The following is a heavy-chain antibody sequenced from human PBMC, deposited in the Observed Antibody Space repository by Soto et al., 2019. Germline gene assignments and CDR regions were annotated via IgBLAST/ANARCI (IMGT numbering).Heavy chain of an antibody. D-gene: IGHD1-26*01. Sequence: EVQLLESGGGFVQPGGSLRLSCAASGFTFSTYAMTWVRQAPGRGPEWVSTISASASSTYYADSVKGRFTISRDNSRNTLYLQMNSLRAEESAVYYCAKDRKWEFPHYCENWGQGTLVTVSS. V-gene: IGHV3-23*01. CDR1: GFTFSTYA. CDR2: ISASASST. CDR3: AKDRKWEFPHYCEN. J-gene: IGHJ4*02.